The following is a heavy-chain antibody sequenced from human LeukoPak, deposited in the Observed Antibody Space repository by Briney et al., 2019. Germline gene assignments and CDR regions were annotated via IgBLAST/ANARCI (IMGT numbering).Heavy chain of an antibody. CDR3: ARGRCSGGSCYGRGFDY. V-gene: IGHV3-23*01. CDR1: GFTFSSYA. D-gene: IGHD2-15*01. CDR2: ISGSGGST. Sequence: PGGSLRLSCAASGFTFSSYAMSWVRQAPGKGLEWVSAISGSGGSTYYADSVKGRFTISRDNSKNTLYLQMNSLRAEDTAVYYCARGRCSGGSCYGRGFDYWGQGTLVTVSS. J-gene: IGHJ4*02.